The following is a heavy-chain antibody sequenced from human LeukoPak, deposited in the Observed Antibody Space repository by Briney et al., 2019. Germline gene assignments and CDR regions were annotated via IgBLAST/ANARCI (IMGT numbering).Heavy chain of an antibody. V-gene: IGHV4-59*01. CDR3: ARAPIVVVPAAIGVVYYYYGMDV. J-gene: IGHJ6*04. D-gene: IGHD2-2*01. CDR1: GGSISSYY. Sequence: SETLSLTCTVSGGSISSYYWSWIRQPPGKGLEWIGYIYYSGSTNYNPSLKSRVTISVDTSKNQFSLKLSSVTAADTAVYYCARAPIVVVPAAIGVVYYYYGMDVWGKGTTVTVSS. CDR2: IYYSGST.